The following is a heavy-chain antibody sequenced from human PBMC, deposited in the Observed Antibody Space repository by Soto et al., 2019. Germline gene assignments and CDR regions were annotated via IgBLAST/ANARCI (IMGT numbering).Heavy chain of an antibody. Sequence: GGSLRLSCAASGFTFSSYSMNWVRQAPGKGLEWVSSISSSSSYIYYADSVKGRFTISRDNAKNSLYLQMNSLRAEDTAVYYCAREPLVYSSSWRHFDYWGQGTLVTVSS. V-gene: IGHV3-21*01. CDR3: AREPLVYSSSWRHFDY. CDR2: ISSSSSYI. D-gene: IGHD6-13*01. CDR1: GFTFSSYS. J-gene: IGHJ4*02.